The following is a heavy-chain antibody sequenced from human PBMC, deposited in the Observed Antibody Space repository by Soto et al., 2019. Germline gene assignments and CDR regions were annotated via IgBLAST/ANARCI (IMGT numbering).Heavy chain of an antibody. D-gene: IGHD3-10*01. CDR3: ARVYGLYGMDV. V-gene: IGHV3-48*01. J-gene: IGHJ6*02. CDR2: ISSSSSTI. Sequence: PGGSLRLSCAASGFTFSSYSMNWVRQAPGKGLEWVSYISSSSSTIYYADSVKGRFTISRDNAKNSLYLQMNSLRAEDTAVYYCARVYGLYGMDVWGQGTTVTVS. CDR1: GFTFSSYS.